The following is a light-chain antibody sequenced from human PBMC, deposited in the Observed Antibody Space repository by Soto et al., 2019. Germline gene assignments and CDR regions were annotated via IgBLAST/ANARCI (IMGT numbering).Light chain of an antibody. V-gene: IGKV3-20*01. CDR2: GGS. CDR1: QSFSSSY. J-gene: IGKJ1*01. CDR3: QQYGGSSTWT. Sequence: EIVLTQSPDTLSLSPGERATLSCRASQSFSSSYLAWYQQKPGQAPRLLIYGGSSRAIGIPDRFIGSGSGTDFTLTIIRREPEDFAVYYCQQYGGSSTWTFGQGTKVESK.